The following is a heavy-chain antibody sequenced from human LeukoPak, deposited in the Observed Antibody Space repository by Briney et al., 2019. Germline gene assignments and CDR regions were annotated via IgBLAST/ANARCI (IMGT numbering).Heavy chain of an antibody. V-gene: IGHV1-69*06. Sequence: SVKVSCKASGYTFTDYYMHWVRQAPGQGLEWMGGIIPMFGTANYAQKFQGRVTITADKSTSTAYMELRSLKSEDTAVYYCARRYCTNGICYDDRGAFDIWGQGTMVTVSS. D-gene: IGHD2-8*01. CDR1: GYTFTDYY. J-gene: IGHJ3*02. CDR3: ARRYCTNGICYDDRGAFDI. CDR2: IIPMFGTA.